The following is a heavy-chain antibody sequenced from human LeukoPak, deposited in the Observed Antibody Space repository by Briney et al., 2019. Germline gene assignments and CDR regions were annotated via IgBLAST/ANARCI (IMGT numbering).Heavy chain of an antibody. Sequence: GASVKVSCKASGYTFIDYFIHWMRQTPGQGLDWLGWINPNSGVTRYAQKFQDRVTMTRDTAAYMELSSLKSDDTAVYYCVRAVSGTLGGAFDIWGQGTAVTVSS. CDR1: GYTFIDYF. CDR3: VRAVSGTLGGAFDI. CDR2: INPNSGVT. J-gene: IGHJ3*02. V-gene: IGHV1-2*02. D-gene: IGHD1-7*01.